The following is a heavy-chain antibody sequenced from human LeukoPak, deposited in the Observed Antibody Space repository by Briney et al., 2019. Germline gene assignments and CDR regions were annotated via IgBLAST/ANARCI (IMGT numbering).Heavy chain of an antibody. CDR2: ISGSGGST. D-gene: IGHD6-19*01. J-gene: IGHJ4*02. V-gene: IGHV3-23*01. CDR1: GFTFSSYA. CDR3: AKDRPSGYSSGWYREYFDY. Sequence: SGGSLGLSCAASGFTFSSYAMSWVRQAPGKGLEWVSAISGSGGSTYYADSVKGRFTISRDNSKNTLYLQMNSLRAEDTAVYYCAKDRPSGYSSGWYREYFDYWGQGTLVTVSS.